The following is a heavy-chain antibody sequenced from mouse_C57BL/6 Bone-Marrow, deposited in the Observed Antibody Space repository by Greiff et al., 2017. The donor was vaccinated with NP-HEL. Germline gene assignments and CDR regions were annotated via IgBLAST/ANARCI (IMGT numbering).Heavy chain of an antibody. Sequence: EVKLVESGAELVRPGASVKLSCTASGFNIKDDYMHWVKQRPEQGLEWIGWIDPENGDTEYASKFQGKATITADTSSNTAYLQLSSLTSEDTAVYYCTPSTYGNAMDYWGQGTSVTVSS. J-gene: IGHJ4*01. D-gene: IGHD2-1*01. V-gene: IGHV14-4*01. CDR3: TPSTYGNAMDY. CDR1: GFNIKDDY. CDR2: IDPENGDT.